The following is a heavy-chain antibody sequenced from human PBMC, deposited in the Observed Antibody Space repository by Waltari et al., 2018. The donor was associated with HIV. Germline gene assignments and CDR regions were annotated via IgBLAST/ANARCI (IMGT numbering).Heavy chain of an antibody. CDR3: ARHALRVGAAYWNFDL. V-gene: IGHV4-39*01. Sequence: QLQLQESGPGLVKPSETLSLTCTVSGGSVSSSSYFWGWIRQPPGKGLVWIGRIYYTGRADYNPSLKSRVTISVDTSNNQFSLKVTSVTAADTAVYYCARHALRVGAAYWNFDLWGRGTLVTVSS. CDR2: IYYTGRA. J-gene: IGHJ2*01. D-gene: IGHD1-26*01. CDR1: GGSVSSSSYF.